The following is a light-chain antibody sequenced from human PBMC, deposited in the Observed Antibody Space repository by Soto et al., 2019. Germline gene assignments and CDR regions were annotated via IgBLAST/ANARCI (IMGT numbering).Light chain of an antibody. CDR3: FSFTTTSTHV. Sequence: LTQSPSVSVAPGQTATVTCGGRNIGAYDYVSWFQQHPGKAPKLMISEVNHRPSGVSNRFSSSKSGNTAYLTISGLHVEDEAEYFCFSFTTTSTHVFGTGTKVTVL. CDR1: NIGAYDY. CDR2: EVN. V-gene: IGLV2-14*01. J-gene: IGLJ1*01.